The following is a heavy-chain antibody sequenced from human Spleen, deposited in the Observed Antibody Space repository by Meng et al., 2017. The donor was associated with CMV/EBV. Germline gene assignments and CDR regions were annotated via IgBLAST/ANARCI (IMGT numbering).Heavy chain of an antibody. Sequence: SETLSLTCTVSGGSISSYYWSWIRQPPGKGLEWIGYIYYSGSTNYNPSLKSRVTISLDTSKNQFSLKLSSVTAADTAVYYCATEVLYYYYGMDVWGQGTTVTVSS. CDR3: ATEVLYYYYGMDV. CDR1: GGSISSYY. CDR2: IYYSGST. J-gene: IGHJ6*02. V-gene: IGHV4-59*01. D-gene: IGHD2/OR15-2a*01.